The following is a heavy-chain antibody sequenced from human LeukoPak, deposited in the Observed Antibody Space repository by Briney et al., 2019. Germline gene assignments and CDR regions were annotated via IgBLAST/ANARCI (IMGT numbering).Heavy chain of an antibody. Sequence: GGSLRLSCAASGFTFSSYAMSWVRQAPGKGLEWVSTISGGGLSTYYADSVKGRFTISRDNSKNTLYLQMNSLRVEDTAVYFCAKETYYYGSGSHYWGQGTLVTVPS. J-gene: IGHJ4*02. CDR3: AKETYYYGSGSHY. CDR1: GFTFSSYA. D-gene: IGHD3-10*01. CDR2: ISGGGLST. V-gene: IGHV3-23*01.